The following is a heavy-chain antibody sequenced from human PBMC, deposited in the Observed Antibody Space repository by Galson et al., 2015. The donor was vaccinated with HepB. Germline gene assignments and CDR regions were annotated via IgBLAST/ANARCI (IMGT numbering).Heavy chain of an antibody. D-gene: IGHD2-2*01. CDR3: ATDLGYCSSTSCYSGRYYYGMDV. CDR1: GFTFSSYG. Sequence: SLRLSCAASGFTFSSYGMHWVRQAPGKGLEWVAVISYDGSNKYYADSVKGRFTISRGNSKNTLYLQMNSLRAEDTAVYYCATDLGYCSSTSCYSGRYYYGMDVWGQGTTVTVSS. V-gene: IGHV3-30*03. J-gene: IGHJ6*02. CDR2: ISYDGSNK.